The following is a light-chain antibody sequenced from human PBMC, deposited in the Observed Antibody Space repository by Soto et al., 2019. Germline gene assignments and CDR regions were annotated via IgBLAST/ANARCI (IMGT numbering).Light chain of an antibody. J-gene: IGKJ1*01. CDR3: QQTHRTPRT. CDR2: GAS. V-gene: IGKV1-39*01. CDR1: QTITTY. Sequence: DIQMTQSPSSLSASVGDRVTISCRASQTITTYLNWYQQKPGKAPQLLIYGASILQSGVPSWFTGTGYGTAFTLTTSSLQPDDFATYPCQQTHRTPRTFGPGTKVEIK.